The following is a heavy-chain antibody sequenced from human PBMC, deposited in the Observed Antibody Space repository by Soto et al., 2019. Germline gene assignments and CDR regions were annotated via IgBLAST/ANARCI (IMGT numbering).Heavy chain of an antibody. CDR2: IHYSGTT. Sequence: VQLQESGPGLVKPSETLSLTCTVSGTSISSYYWSWIRQPPGKGLEWIANIHYSGTTNYNTSLARRVTLSVDTSKNQISLKMTSVTASDRAMYFCARYNSYAIDYWGRGTLGTVSS. D-gene: IGHD2-8*01. V-gene: IGHV4-59*01. J-gene: IGHJ4*02. CDR3: ARYNSYAIDY. CDR1: GTSISSYY.